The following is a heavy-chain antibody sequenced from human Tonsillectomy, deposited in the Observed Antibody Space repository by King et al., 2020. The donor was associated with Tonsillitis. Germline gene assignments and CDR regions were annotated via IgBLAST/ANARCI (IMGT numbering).Heavy chain of an antibody. CDR1: GGSFSGYY. CDR2: INHSGST. J-gene: IGHJ4*02. V-gene: IGHV4-34*01. Sequence: VQLQQWGAGLLKPSETLSLTCAVYGGSFSGYYWSWIRQPPGKGLEWIGEINHSGSTNYNPSLKSRVTVSVDTSKNQFSLKLSSVTAADTAVYYCARKRGTMVRGVLDWGQGTLVTVSS. CDR3: ARKRGTMVRGVLD. D-gene: IGHD3-10*01.